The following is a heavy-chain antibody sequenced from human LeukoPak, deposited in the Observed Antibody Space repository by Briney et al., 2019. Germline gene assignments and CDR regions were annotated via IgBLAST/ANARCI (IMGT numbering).Heavy chain of an antibody. Sequence: TGGSLRLSCAASGLTFSSYWMSWVRQAPGKGLEWVANIKQDGSEKYYVDSVKGRFTISRDNAKNSLYLQMNSLRAEDTAVYYCARGGLLWFGLDPWGQGTLVTVSS. CDR1: GLTFSSYW. J-gene: IGHJ5*02. D-gene: IGHD3-10*01. CDR2: IKQDGSEK. V-gene: IGHV3-7*01. CDR3: ARGGLLWFGLDP.